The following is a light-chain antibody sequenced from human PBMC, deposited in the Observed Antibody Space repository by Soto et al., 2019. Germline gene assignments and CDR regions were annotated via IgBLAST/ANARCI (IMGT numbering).Light chain of an antibody. J-gene: IGKJ1*01. CDR1: QSLLHSNGYNY. V-gene: IGKV2-28*01. Sequence: DIVMTQSPLSLPVTPGVQASISCRSSQSLLHSNGYNYLDWYLQKPGQSPQLLIYLGSDRASGVPDRFSGSGSGTDFTLKISRVEADDFGVYYCKQLLQTNLTFVQGIKVDIK. CDR3: KQLLQTNLT. CDR2: LGS.